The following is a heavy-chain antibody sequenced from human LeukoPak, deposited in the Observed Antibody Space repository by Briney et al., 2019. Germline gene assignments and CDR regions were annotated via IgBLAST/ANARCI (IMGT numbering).Heavy chain of an antibody. CDR1: GYTFTGYY. CDR2: INPNSGGT. J-gene: IGHJ5*02. CDR3: ARDAYYDFWMGFDP. D-gene: IGHD3-3*01. V-gene: IGHV1-2*02. Sequence: ASVKVSCKDSGYTFTGYYMHWVRQAPGQGLEWMGWINPNSGGTNYAQKFQGRVTMTRDTSISTAYMELSRLRSDDTAVYYCARDAYYDFWMGFDPWGQGTLVTVSS.